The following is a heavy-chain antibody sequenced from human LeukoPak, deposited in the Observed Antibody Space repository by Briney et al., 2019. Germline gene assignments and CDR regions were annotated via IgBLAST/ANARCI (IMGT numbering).Heavy chain of an antibody. CDR1: GSTFDDYA. CDR3: ARAPLITMVRGDLPLWYFDL. J-gene: IGHJ2*01. V-gene: IGHV3-43*02. CDR2: ISGDGGST. Sequence: GGSLRLSCAASGSTFDDYAMHWVRQAPGKGLEWVSLISGDGGSTYYADSVKGRFTISRDNAKNSLYLQMNSLRAEDTAVYYCARAPLITMVRGDLPLWYFDLWGRGTLVTVSS. D-gene: IGHD3-10*01.